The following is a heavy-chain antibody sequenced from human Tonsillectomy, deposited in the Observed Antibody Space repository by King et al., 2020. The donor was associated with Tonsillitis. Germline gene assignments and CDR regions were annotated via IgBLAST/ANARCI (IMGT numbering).Heavy chain of an antibody. CDR2: IYPGDSDT. V-gene: IGHV5-51*01. CDR1: GYSFTSYW. Sequence: VQLVESGAEVKKPGESLKISCKGSGYSFTSYWIGWVRQMPGKGLEWMGIIYPGDSDTRYSPSFQGQVTISADKSISTAYLQWSSLKASDTAMYYCARHSKGPAEEGTSTGCDYWGQGTLVTVSS. J-gene: IGHJ4*02. D-gene: IGHD1-14*01. CDR3: ARHSKGPAEEGTSTGCDY.